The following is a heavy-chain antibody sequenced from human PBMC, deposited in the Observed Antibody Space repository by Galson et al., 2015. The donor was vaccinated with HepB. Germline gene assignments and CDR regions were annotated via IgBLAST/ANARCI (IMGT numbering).Heavy chain of an antibody. J-gene: IGHJ1*01. Sequence: SLRLSCAASGFTFNNYAINWVRQAPGKGLERVAVISYDGTNKWYADSVKGRFTISRDNSKNTVYLQINSLSAEATAVYFCAVCLSTSCYAAENFQHWGQGTLVTVAS. D-gene: IGHD2-2*01. CDR2: ISYDGTNK. CDR1: GFTFNNYA. V-gene: IGHV3-30-3*01. CDR3: AVCLSTSCYAAENFQH.